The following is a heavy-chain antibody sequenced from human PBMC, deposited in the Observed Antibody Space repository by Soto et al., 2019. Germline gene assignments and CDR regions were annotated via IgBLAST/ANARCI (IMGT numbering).Heavy chain of an antibody. CDR1: GASISTGTYS. CDR3: ARGLPNYFGLPWFDP. Sequence: QLQLQEAGSGLVKPSQTLSLTCGVSGASISTGTYSWNWIRQPPGKGLKWIGYIHHTGGTFYNPSLESRVTISRDVSKNQFSLKMTSVTAADTAVYFCARGLPNYFGLPWFDPWGQGTLVTVSS. CDR2: IHHTGGT. D-gene: IGHD3-10*01. V-gene: IGHV4-30-2*01. J-gene: IGHJ5*02.